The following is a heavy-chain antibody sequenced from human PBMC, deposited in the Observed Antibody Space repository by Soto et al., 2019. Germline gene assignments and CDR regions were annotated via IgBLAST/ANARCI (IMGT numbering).Heavy chain of an antibody. CDR3: AREPEDGVPGDY. CDR2: IIVSHDRP. D-gene: IGHD2-8*01. V-gene: IGHV1-3*01. CDR1: GYTFTAHS. J-gene: IGHJ4*02. Sequence: VQLVQSGTEVKEPGASVRVSCKASGYTFTAHSLHWARQAPGQGLEWMGWIIVSHDRPRYAPQFQGRLTFETDRMGTTAYMHLTRLTPEDTAVYFCAREPEDGVPGDYWGQGTPVVVSS.